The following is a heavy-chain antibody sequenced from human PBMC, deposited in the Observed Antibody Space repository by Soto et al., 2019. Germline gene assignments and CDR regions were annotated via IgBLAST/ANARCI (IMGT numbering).Heavy chain of an antibody. D-gene: IGHD1-26*01. V-gene: IGHV4-31*03. Sequence: QVQLQESGPGLVKPSQTLSLTCTVSGGSISSGGYYWSWIRQHPGKGLEWIGYIYYSGSTYYNPSLKRRVTISVDTSKNHLSLKLSSVTAADTAVYYCAKTGPGSYLSLDYWGQGTLVTVSS. CDR2: IYYSGST. CDR1: GGSISSGGYY. CDR3: AKTGPGSYLSLDY. J-gene: IGHJ4*02.